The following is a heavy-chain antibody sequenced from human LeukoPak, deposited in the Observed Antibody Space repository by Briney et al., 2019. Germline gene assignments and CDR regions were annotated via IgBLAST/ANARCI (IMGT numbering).Heavy chain of an antibody. CDR1: GFTFSSYA. V-gene: IGHV3-21*01. CDR3: AREGEGQDFDY. Sequence: GGSLRLSCAASGFTFSSYAMTWVRQAPGKGLEWVSSISSSSSYIYYADSVKGRFTISRDNAKNSLYLQMNSLRAEDTAVYYCAREGEGQDFDYWGQGTLVTVSS. D-gene: IGHD3-10*01. CDR2: ISSSSSYI. J-gene: IGHJ4*02.